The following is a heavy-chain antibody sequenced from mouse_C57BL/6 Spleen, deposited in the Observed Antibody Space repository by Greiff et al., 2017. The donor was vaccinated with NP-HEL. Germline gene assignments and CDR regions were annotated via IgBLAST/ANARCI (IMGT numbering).Heavy chain of an antibody. V-gene: IGHV2-5*01. CDR2: IWRGGST. CDR1: GFSLTSYG. J-gene: IGHJ1*03. D-gene: IGHD4-1*01. Sequence: VQVVESGPGLVQPSQSLSITCTVSGFSLTSYGVHWVRQSPGKGLEWLGVIWRGGSTDYNAAFMSRLSITKDNSKSQVFFKMNSLQADDTAIYYCAKNSLGHWYFDVWGTGTTVTVSS. CDR3: AKNSLGHWYFDV.